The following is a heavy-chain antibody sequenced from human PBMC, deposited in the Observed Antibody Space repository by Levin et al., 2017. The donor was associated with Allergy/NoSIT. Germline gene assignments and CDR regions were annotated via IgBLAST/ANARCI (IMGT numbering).Heavy chain of an antibody. D-gene: IGHD4-17*01. Sequence: LSLTCTVSGDSISNYYWGWIRQPPGTCLDWLFPFSSPFPPPSPPSLPSRVTISVDTSKNQFSLKLSSVTAADTAVYYCARDADDYGDPSKYYYYMDVWGKGTTVTVSS. J-gene: IGHJ6*03. CDR1: GDSISNYY. CDR3: ARDADDYGDPSKYYYYMDV. CDR2: FSSPFPP. V-gene: IGHV4-59*01.